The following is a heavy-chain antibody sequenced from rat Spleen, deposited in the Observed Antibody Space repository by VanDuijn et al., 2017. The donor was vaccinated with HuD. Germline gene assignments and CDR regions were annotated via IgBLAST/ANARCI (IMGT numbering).Heavy chain of an antibody. D-gene: IGHD1-12*03. J-gene: IGHJ2*01. CDR2: INYDGSST. Sequence: EVQLVESDGGLVQPGRSLKLSCAASGFTFSDYNMAWVRQAPKKGLEWVASINYDGSSTYYRDSVKGRFTLSRDNAKSTLYLQMNSLRSEDTATYYCARLSMMVMGYYFDYWGQGVMVTVSS. V-gene: IGHV5-22*01. CDR1: GFTFSDYN. CDR3: ARLSMMVMGYYFDY.